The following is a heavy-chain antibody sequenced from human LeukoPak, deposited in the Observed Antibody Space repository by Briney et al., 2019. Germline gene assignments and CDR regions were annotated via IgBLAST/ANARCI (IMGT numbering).Heavy chain of an antibody. Sequence: ASVKVSCKASGYTFTIYGISWVRQAPGQGLEWMGWISAYNGNTNYAQKLQGRVTMTTDTSTSTAYMELRSLRSDDTAVYYCARDYAYYYDSSGYYLLDALDIWGQGTMVTVSS. CDR3: ARDYAYYYDSSGYYLLDALDI. CDR2: ISAYNGNT. CDR1: GYTFTIYG. V-gene: IGHV1-18*01. D-gene: IGHD3-22*01. J-gene: IGHJ3*02.